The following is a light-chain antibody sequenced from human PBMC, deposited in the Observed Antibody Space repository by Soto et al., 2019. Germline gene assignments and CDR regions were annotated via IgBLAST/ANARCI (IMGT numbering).Light chain of an antibody. CDR3: SSYTSSSTLI. CDR1: SSDVGGYNY. CDR2: DVS. J-gene: IGLJ1*01. Sequence: QSALTQPASVSGSPGQSITISCTGTSSDVGGYNYVSWYQHHPGKAPKLMIYDVSNRPSGVSNRFSGSKSGNTASLTISGLQAEDDADYYCSSYTSSSTLIFGTGTKLTVL. V-gene: IGLV2-14*03.